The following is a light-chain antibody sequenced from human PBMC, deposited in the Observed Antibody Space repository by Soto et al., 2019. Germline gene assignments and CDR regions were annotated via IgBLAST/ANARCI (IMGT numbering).Light chain of an antibody. J-gene: IGKJ1*01. CDR1: RSVSNR. Sequence: EILMTQSPATLSVSPGETVTFSCRASRSVSNRLAWYQHKPGQAPRLLISGASNGATGIPPKFSGSGSGTEFTLTVDSLQSDDIAVYYCQQRSDWPPTFGQGTKVEIK. V-gene: IGKV3-15*01. CDR3: QQRSDWPPT. CDR2: GAS.